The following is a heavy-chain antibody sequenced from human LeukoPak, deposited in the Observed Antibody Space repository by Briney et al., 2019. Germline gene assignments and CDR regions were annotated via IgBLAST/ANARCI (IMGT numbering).Heavy chain of an antibody. J-gene: IGHJ4*02. D-gene: IGHD6-13*01. V-gene: IGHV3-33*01. CDR1: GFTFSSYV. CDR2: IWYDGTNK. Sequence: GRSLRLSCAASGFTFSSYVMHWVRQAPGKGLEWVAVIWYDGTNKCYADSVKGRFTISRDNSKNTLYLQMNSLRAEDTAVYYCARGSEIAAPRPFDYWGQGTLVTVSS. CDR3: ARGSEIAAPRPFDY.